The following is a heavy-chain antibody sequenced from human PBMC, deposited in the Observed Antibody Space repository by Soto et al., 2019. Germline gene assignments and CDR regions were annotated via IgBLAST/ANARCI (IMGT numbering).Heavy chain of an antibody. J-gene: IGHJ5*02. Sequence: QVQLVQSGAEVKKPGASVKVSCKASGYTFTSYYMHWVRQAPGQGLEWMGTINPSGGSTSYAQKFQGRVTMNRDTSTSTVYTELSSLRSEDTAVYYCARGITIFGTPSHSWFDPWGQGTLVTVSS. V-gene: IGHV1-46*01. CDR1: GYTFTSYY. CDR2: INPSGGST. D-gene: IGHD3-3*01. CDR3: ARGITIFGTPSHSWFDP.